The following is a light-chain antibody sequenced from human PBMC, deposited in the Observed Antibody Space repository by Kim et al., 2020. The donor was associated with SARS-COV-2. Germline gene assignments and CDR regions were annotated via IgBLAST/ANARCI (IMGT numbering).Light chain of an antibody. J-gene: IGLJ2*01. CDR1: NSDVGGYDF. CDR3: CSYAGGNTVI. V-gene: IGLV2-8*01. CDR2: QVT. Sequence: QSVLTQPPSASGSLGQSVTISCTGTNSDVGGYDFVSWYQQHPAKAPKLIIYQVTQRPSGVPNRFSGSKSGNTASLTVSGLQAEDEGDYYCCSYAGGNTVIFGGGTQLTVL.